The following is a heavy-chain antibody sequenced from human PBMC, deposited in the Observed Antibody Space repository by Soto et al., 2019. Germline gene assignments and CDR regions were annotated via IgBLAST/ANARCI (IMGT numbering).Heavy chain of an antibody. Sequence: QVQLVQSGAEVKKPGASVKVSCKASGYTFTSYDINWVRQATGQGLEWMGWMNPNSGNTGYAQKFQGRVTMTRNTSISTAYMELSRLRSEDTAVYYCARLLGYCTNGVCTDWFDPWGQGTLVTVSS. V-gene: IGHV1-8*01. J-gene: IGHJ5*02. CDR2: MNPNSGNT. CDR1: GYTFTSYD. CDR3: ARLLGYCTNGVCTDWFDP. D-gene: IGHD2-8*01.